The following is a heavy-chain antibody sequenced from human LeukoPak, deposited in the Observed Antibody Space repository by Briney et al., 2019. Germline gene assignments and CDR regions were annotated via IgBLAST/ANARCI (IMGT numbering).Heavy chain of an antibody. J-gene: IGHJ6*02. CDR1: GFTFSSYS. CDR3: AKVSTGGSMDV. V-gene: IGHV3-21*04. CDR2: ISSSSSYI. Sequence: GGSLRLSCAASGFTFSSYSMNWVRQAPGKGLEWVSSISSSSSYIYYADSVKGRFTISRDNSKNTLYLQMNSLRAEDTAVYYCAKVSTGGSMDVWGQGTTVTVSS. D-gene: IGHD2-8*02.